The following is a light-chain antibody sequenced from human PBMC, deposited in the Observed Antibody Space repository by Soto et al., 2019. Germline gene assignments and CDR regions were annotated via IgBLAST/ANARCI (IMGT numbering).Light chain of an antibody. J-gene: IGLJ3*02. Sequence: QSALTQPASVSGSPGQSITISCTGTSRDVGGYNYVSWYQQHPGKAPQVMIYEVNNRPSGVSDRFSGSKSGNTASLTISGLQAEDEAVYFCSSYTGSSTLGEMFGGGTKLTVL. CDR2: EVN. V-gene: IGLV2-14*01. CDR3: SSYTGSSTLGEM. CDR1: SRDVGGYNY.